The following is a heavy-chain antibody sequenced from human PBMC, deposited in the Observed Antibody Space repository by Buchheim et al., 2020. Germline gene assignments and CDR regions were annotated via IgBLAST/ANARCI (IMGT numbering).Heavy chain of an antibody. CDR2: FNGGGGGT. Sequence: EVQLLESGGGLVQPGGSLRLSCAATGFTFSDYAMTWVRQAPGKGLEWVSAFNGGGGGTYYADSVKGRFTIPRDNSKNALYLQMNSLRVEDTAVYYCAKGTSAGTSSSWFDPWGQGTL. V-gene: IGHV3-23*01. CDR3: AKGTSAGTSSSWFDP. CDR1: GFTFSDYA. D-gene: IGHD6-13*01. J-gene: IGHJ5*02.